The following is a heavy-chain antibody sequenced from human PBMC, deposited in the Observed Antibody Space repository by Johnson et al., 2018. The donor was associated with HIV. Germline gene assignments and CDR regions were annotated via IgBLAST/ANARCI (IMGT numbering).Heavy chain of an antibody. D-gene: IGHD4-23*01. CDR1: GFTFGDYA. CDR3: ARVSDDYGGNPAAWGAFDV. CDR2: ISWNSVNI. J-gene: IGHJ3*01. Sequence: VQLVESGGGVVQPGRSLRLSCAASGFTFGDYAMHWVRQRPGKGLEWVSGISWNSVNIEYADSVKGRFTISRDNAKNSLYLQMNNLRAEDTALYYGARVSDDYGGNPAAWGAFDVWCQGTMVTVSS. V-gene: IGHV3-9*01.